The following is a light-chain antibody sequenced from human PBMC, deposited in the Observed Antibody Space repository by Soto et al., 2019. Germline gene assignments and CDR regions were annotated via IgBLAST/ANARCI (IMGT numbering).Light chain of an antibody. V-gene: IGKV3-20*01. Sequence: EIVLTQSPGPLSLSPGERDTLSCRASQSVSSSDLAWYQQKPGQAPRLLIYGASSRATGIPDRFSGSGSVTDFPLTISRLEPEDFAVYYCQQYGSSRRTFGQGTKLEIK. J-gene: IGKJ2*01. CDR1: QSVSSSD. CDR3: QQYGSSRRT. CDR2: GAS.